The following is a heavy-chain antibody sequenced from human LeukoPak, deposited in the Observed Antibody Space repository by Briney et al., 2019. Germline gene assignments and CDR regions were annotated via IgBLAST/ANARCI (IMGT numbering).Heavy chain of an antibody. V-gene: IGHV4-31*03. CDR2: IYYSGST. CDR3: ARSSSMVRGVIRDY. J-gene: IGHJ4*02. CDR1: GGSTSSGGYY. Sequence: SETLSLTCTVSGGSTSSGGYYWSWIRQGTGKGLEWIGYIYYSGSTYYNPSLKSRVTISVDTSKNQFSPKLSSVTAADTAVYYCARSSSMVRGVIRDYWGQGTLVTVSP. D-gene: IGHD3-10*01.